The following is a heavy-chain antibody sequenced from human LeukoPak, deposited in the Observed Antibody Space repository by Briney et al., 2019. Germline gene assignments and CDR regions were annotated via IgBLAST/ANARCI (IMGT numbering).Heavy chain of an antibody. D-gene: IGHD2-2*01. Sequence: KPSETLSLTCTVSGYSISSGYYWGWIRQPPGKGLEWIGSIYHSGSTYYNPSLKSRVTISVDTSKNQFSLKLSSVTAADTAVYYCARGQLLIWGQGTLVTVSS. CDR2: IYHSGST. CDR3: ARGQLLI. J-gene: IGHJ4*02. V-gene: IGHV4-38-2*02. CDR1: GYSISSGYY.